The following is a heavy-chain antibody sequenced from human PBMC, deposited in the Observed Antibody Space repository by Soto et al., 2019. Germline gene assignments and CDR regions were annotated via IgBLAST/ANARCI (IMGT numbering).Heavy chain of an antibody. J-gene: IGHJ3*02. CDR2: MNPNSGNT. CDR1: GYTFTSYD. D-gene: IGHD3-3*01. CDR3: ARRFGDTWSYYDFWSGPAVDAFDI. V-gene: IGHV1-8*01. Sequence: GASVKVSCKASGYTFTSYDINWVRQATGQGLEWMGWMNPNSGNTGYAQKFQGRVTMTRNTSISTAYMELSSLRSEDTAVYYCARRFGDTWSYYDFWSGPAVDAFDIWGQGTMVTVSS.